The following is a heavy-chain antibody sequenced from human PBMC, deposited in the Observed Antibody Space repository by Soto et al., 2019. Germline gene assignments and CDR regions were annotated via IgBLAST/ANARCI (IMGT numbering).Heavy chain of an antibody. J-gene: IGHJ4*02. D-gene: IGHD4-17*01. V-gene: IGHV1-3*01. Sequence: GASVKVSCKASEYTFTSYTIHWIRQAPGQRLEWMGWISGGSGNTKYSQKFQGRVTITRDTSASTAYVELSSLRSEDTAVYYCARDPVLDYWGQGTLVTVSS. CDR2: ISGGSGNT. CDR3: ARDPVLDY. CDR1: EYTFTSYT.